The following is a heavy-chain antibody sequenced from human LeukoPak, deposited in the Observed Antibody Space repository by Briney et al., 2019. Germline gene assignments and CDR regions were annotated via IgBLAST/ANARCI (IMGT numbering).Heavy chain of an antibody. D-gene: IGHD4-17*01. CDR1: GGSFSGYY. V-gene: IGHV4-34*01. CDR2: INHSGST. CDR3: ARPYGRRTYYMDV. Sequence: KSSETLSLTCAVYGGSFSGYYWSWIRQPPGKGLEWIGEINHSGSTNYNPSLKSRVTISVDTSKNQFSLKLSSVTAADTAVYYCARPYGRRTYYMDVWGKGTTVTVSS. J-gene: IGHJ6*03.